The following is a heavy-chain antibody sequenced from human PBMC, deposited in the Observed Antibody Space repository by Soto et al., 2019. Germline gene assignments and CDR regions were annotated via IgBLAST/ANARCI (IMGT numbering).Heavy chain of an antibody. CDR3: AKAGEQQLYGYDGMDV. J-gene: IGHJ6*02. V-gene: IGHV3-23*01. Sequence: PGGSLRLSCAASGFTFSSYAMSWVRQAPGKGLEWVSAISGSGGSTYYADSVKGRFTISRDNAKNTLYLRMNSLRAEDTAVYYCAKAGEQQLYGYDGMDVWGQGTMVTVSS. CDR2: ISGSGGST. D-gene: IGHD6-13*01. CDR1: GFTFSSYA.